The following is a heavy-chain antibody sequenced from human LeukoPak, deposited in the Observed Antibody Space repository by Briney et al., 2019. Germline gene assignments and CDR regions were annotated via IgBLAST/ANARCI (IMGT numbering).Heavy chain of an antibody. CDR1: GYTFTSYD. V-gene: IGHV1-8*03. D-gene: IGHD1-14*01. CDR2: MNPNSGNT. CDR3: ARGRIPNWFDP. J-gene: IGHJ5*02. Sequence: ASVTVSCKASGYTFTSYDINWVRQATGQGLEWMGWMNPNSGNTGYAQKFQGRVTITRNTSISTAYMELSSLRSEDTAVYYCARGRIPNWFDPWGQGTLATVSS.